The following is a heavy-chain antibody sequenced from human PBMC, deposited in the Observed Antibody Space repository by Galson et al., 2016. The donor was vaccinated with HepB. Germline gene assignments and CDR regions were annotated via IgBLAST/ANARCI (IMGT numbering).Heavy chain of an antibody. CDR2: IWYDGSKK. J-gene: IGHJ3*02. D-gene: IGHD1-26*01. Sequence: QAPGKGLEWVADIWYDGSKKDYADSVKGRFTISRDNSKNTLYLEMNRLRAEDTAVYYCAREDSGSYAFDIWGQGTMVTVSS. V-gene: IGHV3-33*01. CDR3: AREDSGSYAFDI.